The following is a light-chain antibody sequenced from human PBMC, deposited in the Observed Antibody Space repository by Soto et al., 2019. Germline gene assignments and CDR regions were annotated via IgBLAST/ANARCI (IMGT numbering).Light chain of an antibody. Sequence: QSVLTQPPSASGTPGQRVTIFCSGSSSNIGSNTVNWYQQLPGTAPKLLIYSNNQRPSGVPDRFSGSKSGTSASLAISGLQSEEEVDYYLAAGDDSLNGWVFGGGTKVT. J-gene: IGLJ2*01. CDR3: AAGDDSLNGWV. V-gene: IGLV1-44*01. CDR1: SSNIGSNT. CDR2: SNN.